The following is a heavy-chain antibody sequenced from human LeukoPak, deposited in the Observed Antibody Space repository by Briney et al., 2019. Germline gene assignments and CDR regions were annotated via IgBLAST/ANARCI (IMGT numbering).Heavy chain of an antibody. D-gene: IGHD6-19*01. CDR2: IYYSGST. CDR3: ARQQWLEGGYFDS. CDR1: GGSISRYY. J-gene: IGHJ4*02. V-gene: IGHV4-59*01. Sequence: KPSETLSLTCTVSGGSISRYYWSWIRQSPGEGLEWIGYIYYSGSTNQNPSLKSRVSISVDTSKNQFSLKLTSVTAADTAVYYCARQQWLEGGYFDSWGQGTLVTVSS.